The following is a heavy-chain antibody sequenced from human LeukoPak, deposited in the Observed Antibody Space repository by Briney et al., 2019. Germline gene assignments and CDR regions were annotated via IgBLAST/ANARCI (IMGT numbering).Heavy chain of an antibody. D-gene: IGHD2-21*02. Sequence: GGSLRLSCAASGFTFDDYAMHWDRQAPGKGLEWVSGISWNSGSIGYADSVKGRFTISRDNAKNSLYLQMNSLRAEDTALYYCAKGDYYFDYWGQGTLVTVSS. CDR1: GFTFDDYA. V-gene: IGHV3-9*01. J-gene: IGHJ4*02. CDR2: ISWNSGSI. CDR3: AKGDYYFDY.